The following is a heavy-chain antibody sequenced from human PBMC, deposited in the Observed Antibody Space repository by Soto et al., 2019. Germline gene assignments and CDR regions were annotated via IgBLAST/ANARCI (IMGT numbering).Heavy chain of an antibody. CDR2: IYYSGST. CDR1: GGSISSYY. J-gene: IGHJ3*02. V-gene: IGHV4-59*01. D-gene: IGHD3-3*01. CDR3: ARNVDFAQGAFDI. Sequence: KTSETLSLTCTVSGGSISSYYWSWIRQPPGKGLEWIGYIYYSGSTNYNPSLKSRVTISVDTSKNQFSLKLSSVTAADTAVYYCARNVDFAQGAFDIWGQGTMVTVSS.